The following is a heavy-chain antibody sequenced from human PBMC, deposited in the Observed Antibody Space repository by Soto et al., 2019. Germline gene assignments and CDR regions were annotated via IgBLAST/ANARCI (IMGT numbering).Heavy chain of an antibody. CDR2: IKSKTDGGTK. V-gene: IGHV3-15*01. CDR3: TTDSAYCSSTSCYRTY. Sequence: GGSLRLSCAASGFTFSNAWMSWVRQAPGKGLEWVGRIKSKTDGGTKDYAAPVKGRFTISRDDSKNTLYLQMNSLKTEDTAVYYCTTDSAYCSSTSCYRTYWGQGTLVTVSS. D-gene: IGHD2-2*02. J-gene: IGHJ4*02. CDR1: GFTFSNAW.